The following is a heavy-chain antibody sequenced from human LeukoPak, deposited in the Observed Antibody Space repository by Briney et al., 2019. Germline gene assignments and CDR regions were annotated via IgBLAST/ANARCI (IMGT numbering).Heavy chain of an antibody. Sequence: GGSLRLSCAASGFTFSSYTMSWVRQAPGKGLEWVSVIYSGGSTYYADSVKGRFTISRDNSKNTLHLQMNSLRAEDTAVYYCARSYPPYNWFDPWGQGTLVTVSS. V-gene: IGHV3-53*01. CDR2: IYSGGST. J-gene: IGHJ5*02. CDR3: ARSYPPYNWFDP. CDR1: GFTFSSYT. D-gene: IGHD1-26*01.